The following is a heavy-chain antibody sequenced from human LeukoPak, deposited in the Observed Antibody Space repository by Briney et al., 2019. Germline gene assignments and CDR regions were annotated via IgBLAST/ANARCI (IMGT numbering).Heavy chain of an antibody. CDR2: INTNTGNP. CDR3: ARDEASLDYYDSSPFDP. J-gene: IGHJ5*02. V-gene: IGHV7-4-1*02. Sequence: GASVKVSCKASGYTFTSYAMNWVRQAPGQGLEWMGWINTNTGNPTYAQGFTGRFVFSLDTSVSTAYLQISSLKAEDTAVYYCARDEASLDYYDSSPFDPWGQGTLVTVSS. CDR1: GYTFTSYA. D-gene: IGHD3-22*01.